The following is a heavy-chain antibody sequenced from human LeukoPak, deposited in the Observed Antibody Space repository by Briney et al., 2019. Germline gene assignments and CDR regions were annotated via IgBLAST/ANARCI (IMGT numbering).Heavy chain of an antibody. J-gene: IGHJ3*02. D-gene: IGHD2-15*01. CDR2: IYYSGST. V-gene: IGHV4-39*01. Sequence: SETLSLTCTVSGGSISSSSYYWGWIRQPPGKGLEWIGSIYYSGSTYYNPSLKSRVTISVDTSKNQFSLKLSSVTAADTAVYYCARHVRIRDVVVVAATRGAFDIWGQGTMVTVSS. CDR1: GGSISSSSYY. CDR3: ARHVRIRDVVVVAATRGAFDI.